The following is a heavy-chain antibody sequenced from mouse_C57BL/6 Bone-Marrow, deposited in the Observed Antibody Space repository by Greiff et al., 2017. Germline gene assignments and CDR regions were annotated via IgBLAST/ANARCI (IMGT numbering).Heavy chain of an antibody. Sequence: QVQLQQSGAELARPGASVKLSCKASGYTFTSYGISWVKQRTGQGLEWIGEIYPRSGNTYYNEKFKGKATLTADKSSSTAYMELRSLTSDDSAVYFCARSGCLYYGSSYGYWGQGTTLTVSS. D-gene: IGHD1-1*01. CDR1: GYTFTSYG. CDR2: IYPRSGNT. CDR3: ARSGCLYYGSSYGY. V-gene: IGHV1-81*01. J-gene: IGHJ2*01.